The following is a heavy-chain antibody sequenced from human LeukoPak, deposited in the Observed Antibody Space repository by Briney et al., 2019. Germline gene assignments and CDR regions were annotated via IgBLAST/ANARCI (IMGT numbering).Heavy chain of an antibody. V-gene: IGHV1-46*01. D-gene: IGHD5-24*01. CDR3: ARVGALGRDGYKGGQDAFDI. CDR2: INPSGGST. CDR1: GYTFTSYY. J-gene: IGHJ3*02. Sequence: ASVKVSCKASGYTFTSYYMHWVRQAPGRGLEWMGIINPSGGSTSYAQKFQGRVTMTRDMSTSTVYMELSSLRSEDTAVYYCARVGALGRDGYKGGQDAFDIWGQGTMVTVSS.